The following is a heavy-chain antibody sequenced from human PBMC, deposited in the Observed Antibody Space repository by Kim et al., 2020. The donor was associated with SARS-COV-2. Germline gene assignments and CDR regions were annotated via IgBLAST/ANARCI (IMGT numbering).Heavy chain of an antibody. V-gene: IGHV3-48*03. D-gene: IGHD4-17*01. Sequence: GGSERLSCVASGFSLRSYEMHWVRQVPGKGLEWVSSISSSGSPIHYADSVKGRFTLSRDSAKNSLYLQMNSVRAEDTAVYYCAREDSGEYEDYFYGMDVWGQGTTVTVSS. CDR2: ISSSGSPI. CDR1: GFSLRSYE. J-gene: IGHJ6*02. CDR3: AREDSGEYEDYFYGMDV.